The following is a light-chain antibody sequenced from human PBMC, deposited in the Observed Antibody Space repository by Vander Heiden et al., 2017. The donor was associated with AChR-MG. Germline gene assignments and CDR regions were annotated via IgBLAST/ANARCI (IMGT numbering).Light chain of an antibody. V-gene: IGKV3-20*01. CDR2: GAS. Sequence: EIVLTQSPGTLSLSPGDRATLSCRASQSVSSSYLAWYQQNPVQAPRLLIYGASSRASGIPDRFSGSGSGTDFTLTISRLEPEDFAVYYCQQEGSSPLTFGGGTKVEIK. J-gene: IGKJ4*01. CDR3: QQEGSSPLT. CDR1: QSVSSSY.